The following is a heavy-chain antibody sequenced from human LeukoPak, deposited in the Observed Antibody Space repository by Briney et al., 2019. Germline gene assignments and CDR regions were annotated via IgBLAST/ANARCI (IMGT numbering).Heavy chain of an antibody. CDR2: ISGSGGST. Sequence: QSGGSLRLSCAASGFTFSSYAMSWVRQAPGKGLEWVSAISGSGGSTYYADSVKGRFTISRDNSKNTLYLQMNSLRAEDTAVYYCAKDGPLTYYYDSRGYYFDYWGQGTLVTVSS. D-gene: IGHD3-22*01. J-gene: IGHJ4*02. V-gene: IGHV3-23*01. CDR3: AKDGPLTYYYDSRGYYFDY. CDR1: GFTFSSYA.